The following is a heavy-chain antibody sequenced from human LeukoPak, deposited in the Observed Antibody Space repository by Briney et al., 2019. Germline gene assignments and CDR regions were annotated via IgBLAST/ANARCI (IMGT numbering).Heavy chain of an antibody. CDR3: ARVREDYAFDY. CDR1: GFTFSSYD. V-gene: IGHV3-13*01. CDR2: IGTAGDT. J-gene: IGHJ4*02. Sequence: GGSLRLSCTASGFTFSSYDRHWVGQATRRGLEWVSAIGTAGDTYYPGSVKGRFTISRENAKNSLYLQMNSLRAGDTAVYYCARVREDYAFDYWDQGTLVTVSS. D-gene: IGHD4-17*01.